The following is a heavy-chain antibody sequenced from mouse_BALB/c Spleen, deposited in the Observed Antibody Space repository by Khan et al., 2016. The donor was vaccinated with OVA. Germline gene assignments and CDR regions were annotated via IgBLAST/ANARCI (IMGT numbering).Heavy chain of an antibody. CDR2: INPSTGYT. CDR3: PRGDLRWDFDY. CDR1: GYTFINYW. V-gene: IGHV1-7*01. J-gene: IGHJ2*01. D-gene: IGHD1-1*01. Sequence: VQLQQSGAELAKPGASVKMSCKASGYTFINYWILWVKQRPGQGLEWIGYINPSTGYTEYNQNFKDKATLTADKSSSTAYMQLSSLTSEDSTVYYGPRGDLRWDFDYWGQGTTLTVSS.